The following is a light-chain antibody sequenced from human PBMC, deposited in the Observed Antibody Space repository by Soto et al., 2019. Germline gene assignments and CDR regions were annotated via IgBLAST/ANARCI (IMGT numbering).Light chain of an antibody. CDR2: GNT. Sequence: QSVLTQPPSVSGAPGQRVTISCTGSSSNIGAGYDVHWYQQFPGTAPKLLIYGNTNRPSGVPDRFSASKSGTSASLAITGLQAEDEADYYCQSYDNSLTGTYVFGTGTKLTVL. CDR3: QSYDNSLTGTYV. J-gene: IGLJ1*01. CDR1: SSNIGAGYD. V-gene: IGLV1-40*01.